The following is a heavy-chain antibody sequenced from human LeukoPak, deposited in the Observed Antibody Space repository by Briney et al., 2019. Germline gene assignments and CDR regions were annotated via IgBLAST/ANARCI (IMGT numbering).Heavy chain of an antibody. J-gene: IGHJ4*02. CDR1: GGTFSSYA. CDR3: ARDGPPEYYFDC. CDR2: IIPIFGTA. V-gene: IGHV1-69*05. Sequence: ASVKVSCKASGGTFSSYAISWVRQAPGQGLEWMGGIIPIFGTANYAQKFQGRVTITTDESTSTAYMELSSLRSEDTAVYYCARDGPPEYYFDCWGQGTLVTVSS.